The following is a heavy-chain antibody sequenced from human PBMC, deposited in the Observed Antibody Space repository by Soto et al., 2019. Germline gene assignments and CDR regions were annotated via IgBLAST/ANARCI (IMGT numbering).Heavy chain of an antibody. CDR3: AKDPRQGLTPYYYYYGMDV. CDR2: ISYDGSNK. J-gene: IGHJ6*02. V-gene: IGHV3-30*18. Sequence: GGSLRLSCAASGFTFSSYGMHWVRQAPGKGLEWVAVISYDGSNKYYADSVKGRFTISRDNSKNTLYLQMNSLRAEDTAVYYCAKDPRQGLTPYYYYYGMDVWGQGTTVTVSS. CDR1: GFTFSSYG.